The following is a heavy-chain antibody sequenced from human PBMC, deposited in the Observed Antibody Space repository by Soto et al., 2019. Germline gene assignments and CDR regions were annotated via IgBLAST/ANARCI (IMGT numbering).Heavy chain of an antibody. CDR1: GGSVSSGSYY. CDR3: ASAIKYYFWSGLYYFDY. Sequence: SETLSLTCTVSGGSVSSGSYYWSWIRQPPGKGLEWIGYIYYSGSTNYNPSLKSRVTISVDTSKNQFSLRLSSVTAADTAVYYCASAIKYYFWSGLYYFDYWGQGTLVTVSS. J-gene: IGHJ4*02. D-gene: IGHD3-3*01. CDR2: IYYSGST. V-gene: IGHV4-61*01.